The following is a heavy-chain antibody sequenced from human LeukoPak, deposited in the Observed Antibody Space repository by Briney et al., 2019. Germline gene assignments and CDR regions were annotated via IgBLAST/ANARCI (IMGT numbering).Heavy chain of an antibody. D-gene: IGHD3-22*01. CDR2: IYYSGST. V-gene: IGHV4-59*01. Sequence: SETLSLTCTVSGGSISSYYWSWIRQPSGKGLEWIGYIYYSGSTNYNPSLKSRVTISVDTSKNQFSLKLSSVTAADTAVYYCARVKSYYDSSGYYLRGYYFDYWGQGTLVTVSS. J-gene: IGHJ4*02. CDR3: ARVKSYYDSSGYYLRGYYFDY. CDR1: GGSISSYY.